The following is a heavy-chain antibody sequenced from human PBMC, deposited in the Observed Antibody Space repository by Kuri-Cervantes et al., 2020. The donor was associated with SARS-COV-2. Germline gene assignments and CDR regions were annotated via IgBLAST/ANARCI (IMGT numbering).Heavy chain of an antibody. CDR3: ARVTGDLGVGAFDI. CDR1: GYTFTSYD. Sequence: ASVKVSCKASGYTFTSYDINWVRQATGQGLEWMGWMNPNSGNTGYAQKFQGRVTITTDESTSTAYMELSSLRSEDTAVYYCARVTGDLGVGAFDIWGQGTMVTVSS. J-gene: IGHJ3*02. D-gene: IGHD7-27*01. V-gene: IGHV1-8*03. CDR2: MNPNSGNT.